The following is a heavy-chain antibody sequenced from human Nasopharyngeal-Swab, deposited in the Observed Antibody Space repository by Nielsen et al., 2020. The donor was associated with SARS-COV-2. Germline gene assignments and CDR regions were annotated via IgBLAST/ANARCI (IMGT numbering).Heavy chain of an antibody. V-gene: IGHV3-7*03. CDR1: GFTFSDYW. J-gene: IGHJ4*02. CDR3: VRNES. CDR2: IKQDGTLK. Sequence: GESLKISCGGSGFTFSDYWMSWVRQSPEKGLEWVANIKQDGTLKSYVDSVKGRFIISRDNAKSSLDLQMNSLRVEDTAVYYCVRNESWGQGTLVTVS.